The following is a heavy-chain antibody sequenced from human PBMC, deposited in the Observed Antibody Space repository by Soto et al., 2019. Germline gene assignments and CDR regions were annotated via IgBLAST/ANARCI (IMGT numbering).Heavy chain of an antibody. CDR1: GYIFTTYG. CDR2: ISADSGYT. V-gene: IGHV1-18*01. Sequence: QIQLVQSGGEVERPGASVTVSCEASGYIFTTYGLSWVRQTPAHGLEWMGWISADSGYTQYAQLHQGRLTMTRDTSTNAGYMELRDLTSDDTGIYYCARDRPPGSLYGMDAWGQGTAVTVSS. J-gene: IGHJ6*02. CDR3: ARDRPPGSLYGMDA.